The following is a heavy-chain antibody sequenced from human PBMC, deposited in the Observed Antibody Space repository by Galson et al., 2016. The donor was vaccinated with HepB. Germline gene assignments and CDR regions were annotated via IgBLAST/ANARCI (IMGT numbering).Heavy chain of an antibody. CDR3: ARFPRWGLDAFDI. CDR1: GGPISTTNFF. Sequence: SETLSLTCAVSGGPISTTNFFWGWIRQPPGKGLEWIGHLYYSGTTYSKPSLKSRVTISADTSRNQFSLRLRSVTAADTAVYYCARFPRWGLDAFDIWGQGTLVTVSS. V-gene: IGHV4-39*01. CDR2: LYYSGTT. J-gene: IGHJ3*02. D-gene: IGHD3-16*01.